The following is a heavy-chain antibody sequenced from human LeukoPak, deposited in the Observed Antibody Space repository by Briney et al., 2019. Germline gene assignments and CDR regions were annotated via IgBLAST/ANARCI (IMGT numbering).Heavy chain of an antibody. V-gene: IGHV3-7*05. D-gene: IGHD6-13*01. J-gene: IGHJ6*02. CDR2: IKQDGSEK. CDR1: GFTFSTFW. CDR3: ARVAGYSSFYYFQGMDV. Sequence: GGSLRLSCAASGFTFSTFWMSWVRQAPGKGLEWVANIKQDGSEKYYVDSVKGRFTISRDNAKNSLYLQMNSLRAEDTAVYYCARVAGYSSFYYFQGMDVWGQGTTVTVSS.